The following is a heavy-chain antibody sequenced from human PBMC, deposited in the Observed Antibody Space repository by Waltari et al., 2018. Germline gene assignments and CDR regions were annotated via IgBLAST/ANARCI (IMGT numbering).Heavy chain of an antibody. Sequence: QVQLQQWGAGLLKPSETLSLTCAVYGGSFSGYYWSWIRQPPGKGLEWIGEINHRGSTNYNPSRKSRVPILVDTTKNQFSLKQGSVTAADTAVYYCARVGAGQGLRRKRPTGYYDYWGQGTLVTVSS. CDR3: ARVGAGQGLRRKRPTGYYDY. V-gene: IGHV4-34*01. J-gene: IGHJ4*02. D-gene: IGHD3-9*01. CDR2: INHRGST. CDR1: GGSFSGYY.